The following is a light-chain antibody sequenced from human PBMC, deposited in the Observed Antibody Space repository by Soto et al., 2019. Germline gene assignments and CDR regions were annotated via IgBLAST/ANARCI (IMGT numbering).Light chain of an antibody. J-gene: IGLJ3*02. CDR1: TGAVTSDYY. CDR3: LLYRGRALV. CDR2: GIT. V-gene: IGLV7-43*01. Sequence: TVSLAACASNTGAVTSDYYPNWFQQKPGQAPRALIYGITNKHSWTPARFSGSLLGGKAALTLSDVQPEDEADYYCLLYRGRALVFGGGTKLTVL.